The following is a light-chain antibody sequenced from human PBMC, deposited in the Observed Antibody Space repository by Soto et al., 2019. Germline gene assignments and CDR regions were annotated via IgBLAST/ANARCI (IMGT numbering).Light chain of an antibody. CDR3: QQYNDSFPYT. J-gene: IGKJ2*01. V-gene: IGKV1-5*03. CDR2: KAS. Sequence: DIQMTQSPSTLSASVGDRVTITCRASQSISSWLAWYQQKPWTAPKLLIYKASTLESGVPSRFSGSRSGTEVTLTVSSLQPDEFATYDWQQYNDSFPYTFGQGKKLEIK. CDR1: QSISSW.